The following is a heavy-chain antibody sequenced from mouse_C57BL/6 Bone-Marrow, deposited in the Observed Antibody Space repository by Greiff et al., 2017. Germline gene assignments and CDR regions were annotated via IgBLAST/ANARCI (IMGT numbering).Heavy chain of an antibody. Sequence: QVQLQQPGAELVMPGASVTLSCKASGYNFTSYWMHWVKQWPGQGLAWIGEIYPSDSDTNYNQKFKCKSTLTVYKSSSTAYMQLSSLTSEDSAVYYCANHLAYWDQGTLVTVSA. CDR2: IYPSDSDT. J-gene: IGHJ3*01. CDR3: ANHLAY. CDR1: GYNFTSYW. V-gene: IGHV1-69*01.